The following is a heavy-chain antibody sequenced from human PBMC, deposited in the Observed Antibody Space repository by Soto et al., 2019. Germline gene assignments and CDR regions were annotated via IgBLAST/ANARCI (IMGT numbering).Heavy chain of an antibody. V-gene: IGHV3-13*01. CDR1: VFSFISYD. Sequence: PGWSLRLSCASSVFSFISYDMQWVRQATGKGLEWVSGIGTAGDRYYPDSVKGRFTISRENAKNSLYLQMNRLRAGDTAVYYCARGLTTVMVFRGGLDVWGQGITVTVSS. CDR2: IGTAGDR. D-gene: IGHD5-18*01. J-gene: IGHJ6*02. CDR3: ARGLTTVMVFRGGLDV.